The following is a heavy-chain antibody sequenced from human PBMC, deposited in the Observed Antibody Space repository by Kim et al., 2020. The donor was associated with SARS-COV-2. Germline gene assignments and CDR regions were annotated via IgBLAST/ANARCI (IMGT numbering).Heavy chain of an antibody. Sequence: GGSLRLSCAASGFTFSIYSMNWVRQTPGKGLEWVSYIDNSGGSTYYANSVKGRFTISRDNAKNSLYLQMNSLRAEDTAVYYCARGLNRSGYKDAFDMWGQGTMVTVSS. CDR2: IDNSGGST. J-gene: IGHJ3*02. CDR3: ARGLNRSGYKDAFDM. V-gene: IGHV3-48*01. D-gene: IGHD3-22*01. CDR1: GFTFSIYS.